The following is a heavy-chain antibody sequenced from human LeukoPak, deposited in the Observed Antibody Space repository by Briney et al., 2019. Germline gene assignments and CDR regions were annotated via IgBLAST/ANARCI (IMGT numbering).Heavy chain of an antibody. D-gene: IGHD3-10*01. Sequence: PSETLSLTCTVSGGSIRNYHWSWIRQPPGKGLEWLGYIYYTGGTNYNPSLKSRVTISVDTSKNQFSLKLSSMTAADTAVYYCARGQLGSGMDDPWGQGTLVTVSS. V-gene: IGHV4-59*01. CDR3: ARGQLGSGMDDP. CDR2: IYYTGGT. J-gene: IGHJ5*02. CDR1: GGSIRNYH.